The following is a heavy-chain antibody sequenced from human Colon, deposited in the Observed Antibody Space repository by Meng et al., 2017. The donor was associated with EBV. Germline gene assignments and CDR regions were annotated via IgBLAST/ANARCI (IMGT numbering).Heavy chain of an antibody. D-gene: IGHD1-1*01. Sequence: QVQLVQSGAAVKKPXXSXKVSCKASGYTFTIYAVHWVRQAPGQRLEWMGWINGGDGDTKFSQKFQGRVTFSRDTSASTAYMEMNSLRSEDTAVYYCARITTGTTGDYWGQGTLVTVSS. CDR2: INGGDGDT. CDR3: ARITTGTTGDY. V-gene: IGHV1-3*01. CDR1: GYTFTIYA. J-gene: IGHJ4*02.